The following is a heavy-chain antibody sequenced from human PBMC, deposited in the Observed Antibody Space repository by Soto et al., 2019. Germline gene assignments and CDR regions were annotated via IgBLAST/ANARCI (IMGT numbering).Heavy chain of an antibody. V-gene: IGHV4-31*03. CDR2: IYYSGST. CDR3: ARSEFPGRFDP. Sequence: SETLSLTCTVSGGSISSGGYYWSWIRQHPGKGLEWIGYIYYSGSTYYNPSLKSRVTLSVDTSKNQFSLKLSSVAAADTAVYYCARSEFPGRFDPWGQGTLVTVSS. D-gene: IGHD2-21*01. J-gene: IGHJ5*02. CDR1: GGSISSGGYY.